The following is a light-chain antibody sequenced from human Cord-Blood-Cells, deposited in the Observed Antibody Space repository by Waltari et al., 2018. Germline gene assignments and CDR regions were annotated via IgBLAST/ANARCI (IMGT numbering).Light chain of an antibody. Sequence: SSELTQDPAVSVALGQTVRITCQGDSLRSYYASWYQQKPGQAPVLVIYGKNNRPSGIPHRFSCSCSGNTASLTITGAQAEEEADYYCYARDSSGNHLVFGGGTKLTVL. CDR1: SLRSYY. J-gene: IGLJ2*01. V-gene: IGLV3-19*01. CDR2: GKN. CDR3: YARDSSGNHLV.